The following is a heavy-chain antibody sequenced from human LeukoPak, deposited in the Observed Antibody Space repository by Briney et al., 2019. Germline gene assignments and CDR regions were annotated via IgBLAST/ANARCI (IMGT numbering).Heavy chain of an antibody. CDR1: GFTFSSHA. CDR3: AKNGHGSGSYYPRTKFYFDY. Sequence: GGSLRLSCAASGFTFSSHAMNWVRQAPGKGLEWVATISTSGGSTYYADFVKGRFTISRDNSKNTLYLQMNSLRAEDTAVYYCAKNGHGSGSYYPRTKFYFDYWGQGTLVTVSS. J-gene: IGHJ4*02. V-gene: IGHV3-23*01. D-gene: IGHD3-10*01. CDR2: ISTSGGST.